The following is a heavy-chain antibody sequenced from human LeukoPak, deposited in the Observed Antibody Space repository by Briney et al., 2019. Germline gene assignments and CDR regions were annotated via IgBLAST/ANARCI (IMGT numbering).Heavy chain of an antibody. J-gene: IGHJ4*02. CDR3: AREGRDGYNFDY. V-gene: IGHV3-20*01. CDR2: INWNGGST. Sequence: PGGSLRLSRAASGFTFDDYGMSWVRQAPGKGLEWVSGINWNGGSTGYADSVKGRFTISRDNAKNSLYLQMNSLRAEDTALYHCAREGRDGYNFDYWGQGTLVTVSS. D-gene: IGHD5-24*01. CDR1: GFTFDDYG.